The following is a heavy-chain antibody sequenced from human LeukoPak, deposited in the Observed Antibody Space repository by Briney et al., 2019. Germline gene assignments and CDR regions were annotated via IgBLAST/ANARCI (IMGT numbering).Heavy chain of an antibody. D-gene: IGHD6-13*01. CDR2: ISGSGGST. Sequence: AGGSLRLSCAASGFTLSSYAMSWVRQAPGKGLEWVSAISGSGGSTYYADSVKGRFTISRDNSKNTLYLQMNSLRAEDTAVYYCAKEIAAAGSYGMDVWGQGTTVTVSS. CDR1: GFTLSSYA. V-gene: IGHV3-23*01. J-gene: IGHJ6*02. CDR3: AKEIAAAGSYGMDV.